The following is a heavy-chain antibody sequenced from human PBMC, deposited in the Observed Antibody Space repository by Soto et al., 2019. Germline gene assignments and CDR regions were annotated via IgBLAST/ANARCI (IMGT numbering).Heavy chain of an antibody. V-gene: IGHV1-18*01. CDR3: AREDGVTIFGVVPNYYNYGMYV. J-gene: IGHJ6*02. CDR1: GYTFTSYG. Sequence: ASVKASCKASGYTFTSYGIRWVRQAPGQVLEWMGWISAYNGNRNYAQKLQGRVTMTTDTSTSTAYMELSGLRSEDTAVYYCAREDGVTIFGVVPNYYNYGMYVLAQEATVPVSS. CDR2: ISAYNGNR. D-gene: IGHD3-3*01.